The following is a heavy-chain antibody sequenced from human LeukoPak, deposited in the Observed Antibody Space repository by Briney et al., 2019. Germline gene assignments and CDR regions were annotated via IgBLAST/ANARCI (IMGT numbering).Heavy chain of an antibody. CDR3: AKVPNTDYYYYGMDV. CDR2: ISWNSGSI. Sequence: QPGRSLRLSCAASGFTFDDYAMHWVRQAPGKGLEWVSGISWNSGSIGYADSVKGRFTISRDNAKNSLYLQMNSLRAEDTALYYCAKVPNTDYYYYGMDVWGQGTTVIVSS. J-gene: IGHJ6*02. CDR1: GFTFDDYA. D-gene: IGHD1/OR15-1a*01. V-gene: IGHV3-9*01.